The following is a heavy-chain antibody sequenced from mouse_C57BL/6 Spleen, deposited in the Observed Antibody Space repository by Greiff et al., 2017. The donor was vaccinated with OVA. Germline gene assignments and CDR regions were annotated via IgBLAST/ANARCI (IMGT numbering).Heavy chain of an antibody. V-gene: IGHV1-69*01. J-gene: IGHJ3*01. Sequence: QVQLQQPGAELVMPGASVKLSCKASGYTFTSSWMHWVKQRPGQGLEWIGEIDPSDSYTKYNQQFKGKSTLTVDKSSSTAYMQLSSLTSEDAAVYYCARSTTRAWFAYWGQGTLVTVSA. CDR1: GYTFTSSW. CDR3: ARSTTRAWFAY. CDR2: IDPSDSYT. D-gene: IGHD1-1*01.